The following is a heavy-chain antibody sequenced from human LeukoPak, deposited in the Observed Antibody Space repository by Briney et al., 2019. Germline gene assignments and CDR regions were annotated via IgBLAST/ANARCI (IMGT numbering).Heavy chain of an antibody. Sequence: KASETLSLTCTVSGVSMSAFQWRGVRQSREKGLVWIGCVNTKADTNYHPSLKSPVITSVDTSKSQFSLRLTSVTAADTAVYYCATSNDAKIAPFDHWGQGALVTVSS. D-gene: IGHD2-8*01. CDR2: VNTKADT. CDR1: GVSMSAFQ. V-gene: IGHV4-4*09. J-gene: IGHJ4*02. CDR3: ATSNDAKIAPFDH.